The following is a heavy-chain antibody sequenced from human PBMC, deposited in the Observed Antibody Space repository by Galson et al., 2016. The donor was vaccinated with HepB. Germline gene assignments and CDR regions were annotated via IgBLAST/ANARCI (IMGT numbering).Heavy chain of an antibody. CDR1: GGSFSGYY. Sequence: SETLSLTCAVYGGSFSGYYWSWIRQPPGKGLEWIGEINHSGSTNYNPSLKSRVTISVDTPKNQFSLKLSSVTAADTAVYYCARGPPVIVGVIKGRDAFDIWGQGTMVTVSS. CDR3: ARGPPVIVGVIKGRDAFDI. V-gene: IGHV4-34*01. D-gene: IGHD3-22*01. J-gene: IGHJ3*02. CDR2: INHSGST.